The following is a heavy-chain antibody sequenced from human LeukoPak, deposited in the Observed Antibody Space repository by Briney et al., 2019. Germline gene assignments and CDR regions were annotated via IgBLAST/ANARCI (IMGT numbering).Heavy chain of an antibody. Sequence: GRSLRLSCAASGFTFSSYAMHWVRQSLGKGLEWVAVMSYDGFNKYYADSVKGRFTISRDNSKNTLYLQMNSLRAEDTAVYYCAKDRGGPSLVDYWGQGTLVTVSS. V-gene: IGHV3-30*18. CDR1: GFTFSSYA. D-gene: IGHD4-23*01. J-gene: IGHJ4*02. CDR2: MSYDGFNK. CDR3: AKDRGGPSLVDY.